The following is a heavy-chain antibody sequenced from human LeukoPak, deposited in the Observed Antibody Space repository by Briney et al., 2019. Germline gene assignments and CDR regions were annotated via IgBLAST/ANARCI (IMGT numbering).Heavy chain of an antibody. V-gene: IGHV4-34*01. D-gene: IGHD1-1*01. Sequence: PSETLSLTCAVYGGSFSDYDWSWIRQPPGKGLEWIGEINQSGSTNCDPSLKSRVGMSIDTSKSQFSLNLRSVTAADTAVYYCARYVPVRTGATRASFDYWGQGTLVTVSS. CDR2: INQSGST. CDR3: ARYVPVRTGATRASFDY. CDR1: GGSFSDYD. J-gene: IGHJ4*02.